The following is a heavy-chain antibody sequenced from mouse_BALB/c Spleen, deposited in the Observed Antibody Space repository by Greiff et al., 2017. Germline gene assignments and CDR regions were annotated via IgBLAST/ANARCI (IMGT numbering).Heavy chain of an antibody. CDR1: GFTFSDYY. V-gene: IGHV5-4*02. Sequence: EVKLQESGGGLVKPGGSLKLSCAASGFTFSDYYMYWVRQTPEKRLEWVATISDGGSYTYYPDSVKGRFTISRDNAKNNLYLQMSSLKSEDTAMYYCARATMITTWFAYWGQGTLVTVSA. D-gene: IGHD2-4*01. CDR2: ISDGGSYT. CDR3: ARATMITTWFAY. J-gene: IGHJ3*01.